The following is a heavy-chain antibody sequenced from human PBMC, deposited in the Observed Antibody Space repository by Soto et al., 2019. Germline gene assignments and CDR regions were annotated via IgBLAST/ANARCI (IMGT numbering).Heavy chain of an antibody. V-gene: IGHV4-4*07. Sequence: SETLSLTCTVSGGPINTFYWSWVRQPAGKGLEWIGRIFSSGSTSFNPSLESRVAMSVDTSKNHFSLNLSSVTAADMAVYYCAREGSYSAYNFAHGIQLWSFDFWGQGALVTVSS. CDR1: GGPINTFY. CDR3: AREGSYSAYNFAHGIQLWSFDF. J-gene: IGHJ4*02. D-gene: IGHD5-12*01. CDR2: IFSSGST.